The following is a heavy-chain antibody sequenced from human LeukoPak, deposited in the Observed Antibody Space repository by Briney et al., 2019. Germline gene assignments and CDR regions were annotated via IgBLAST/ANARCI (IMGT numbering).Heavy chain of an antibody. D-gene: IGHD6-13*01. Sequence: ASVKVSCKASGGTLNSYAIGWVRQAPGQGLEWMGRIIPVLGREHYAQQFQGRVTISADISTTTVYLDLSSLRSEDTAVYYCARAIASADTGANWFDPWGQGTLVTVSS. V-gene: IGHV1-69*04. J-gene: IGHJ5*02. CDR3: ARAIASADTGANWFDP. CDR1: GGTLNSYA. CDR2: IIPVLGRE.